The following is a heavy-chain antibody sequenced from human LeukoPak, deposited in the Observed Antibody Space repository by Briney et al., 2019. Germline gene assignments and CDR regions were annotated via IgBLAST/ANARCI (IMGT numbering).Heavy chain of an antibody. Sequence: KPSETLSLTCTVSGGSISSSSYYWGWIRQPPGKGLEWIGTIYYSGTTHFSPSLKSRVTISVDTSENQFSLRLSSVTAADTAIYYCATTYCSGDTCYLDSWGQGTLVTVSS. CDR1: GGSISSSSYY. D-gene: IGHD2-15*01. CDR3: ATTYCSGDTCYLDS. V-gene: IGHV4-39*01. CDR2: IYYSGTT. J-gene: IGHJ4*02.